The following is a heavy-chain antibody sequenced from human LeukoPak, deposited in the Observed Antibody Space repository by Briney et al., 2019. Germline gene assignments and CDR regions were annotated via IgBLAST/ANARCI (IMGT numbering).Heavy chain of an antibody. V-gene: IGHV4-30-4*08. CDR1: GGSISSGDYY. CDR3: ARVCSSTSYYRDAFDI. CDR2: IYYSGST. D-gene: IGHD2-2*01. Sequence: SRTLSLTCTVSGGSISSGDYYWSWIRQPPGKGLEWIGYIYYSGSTYYNPSLKSRVTISVDTSKNQFSLKLSSVTAADTAVYYCARVCSSTSYYRDAFDIWGQGTMVTVSS. J-gene: IGHJ3*02.